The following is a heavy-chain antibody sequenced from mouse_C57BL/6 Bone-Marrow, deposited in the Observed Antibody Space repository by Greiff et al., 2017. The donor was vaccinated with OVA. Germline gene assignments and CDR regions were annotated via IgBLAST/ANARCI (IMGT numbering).Heavy chain of an antibody. Sequence: VQLQQSGPVLVKPGASVKMSCKASGYTFTDSYMNWVKQSHGKSLEWIGVINPYNGGTSYNQKFKGKATLTVDKSSSTAYMELNSLTSEDSAVYYCARGDGYYDYFDYWGQGTTLTVSS. CDR1: GYTFTDSY. V-gene: IGHV1-19*01. J-gene: IGHJ2*01. CDR2: INPYNGGT. CDR3: ARGDGYYDYFDY. D-gene: IGHD2-3*01.